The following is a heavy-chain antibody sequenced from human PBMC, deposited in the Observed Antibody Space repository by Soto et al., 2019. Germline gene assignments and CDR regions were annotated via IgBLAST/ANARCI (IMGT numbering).Heavy chain of an antibody. D-gene: IGHD2-2*01. V-gene: IGHV3-30-3*01. Sequence: GGSLRLSCAASGFIFSSYSMHWVRQAPGKGLEWVAVLSFDGNNKYYADSVKGRFTISRDNSKNTLYLEMNRLRGEDTAVYYCASARYCSSLSCYSSYHYSGMDVWGQGTTPTVSS. J-gene: IGHJ6*02. CDR2: LSFDGNNK. CDR3: ASARYCSSLSCYSSYHYSGMDV. CDR1: GFIFSSYS.